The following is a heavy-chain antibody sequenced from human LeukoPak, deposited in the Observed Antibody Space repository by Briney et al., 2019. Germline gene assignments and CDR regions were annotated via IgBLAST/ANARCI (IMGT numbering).Heavy chain of an antibody. CDR2: ISGSGDST. Sequence: GGSLRLSCAASGFXFSSYAMSWVRQAPGKGLEWVSPISGSGDSTYYADAVEGRYTISRDNSKNTLYLQMNNLRVEDTAVFYCANTGQGYTYGFDYWGQGTLVTVSP. CDR3: ANTGQGYTYGFDY. V-gene: IGHV3-23*01. J-gene: IGHJ4*02. CDR1: GFXFSSYA. D-gene: IGHD5-18*01.